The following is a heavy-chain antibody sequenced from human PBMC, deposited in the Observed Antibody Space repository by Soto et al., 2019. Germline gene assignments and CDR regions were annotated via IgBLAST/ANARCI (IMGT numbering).Heavy chain of an antibody. CDR2: IYSGGST. D-gene: IGHD2-15*01. CDR3: ARDQDAGYYYYMDV. CDR1: GFTVSSNY. J-gene: IGHJ6*03. Sequence: EVQLVESGGGLVQPGGSLRLSCAASGFTVSSNYMSWVRQAPGKGLEWVSVIYSGGSTYYADSVKGRFTISRHNSKNTLYLQMNSLRAEDTAVYYCARDQDAGYYYYMDVWGKGTTVTVSS. V-gene: IGHV3-53*04.